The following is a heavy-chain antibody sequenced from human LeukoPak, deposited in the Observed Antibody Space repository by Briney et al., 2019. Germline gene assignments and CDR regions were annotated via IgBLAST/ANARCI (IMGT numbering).Heavy chain of an antibody. Sequence: GGSLRLSCAASGFTFSSYAMHWVRQAPGKGLEWVAVISYDGSNKYYADSVKGRFTISRDNSKNTLYLQMNSLRAEDTAVYYCARETITTNLDYWGQGTLVTVSS. CDR2: ISYDGSNK. J-gene: IGHJ4*02. V-gene: IGHV3-30-3*01. D-gene: IGHD3-22*01. CDR3: ARETITTNLDY. CDR1: GFTFSSYA.